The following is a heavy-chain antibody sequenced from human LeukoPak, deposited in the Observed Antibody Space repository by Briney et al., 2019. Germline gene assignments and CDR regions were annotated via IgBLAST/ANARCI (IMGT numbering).Heavy chain of an antibody. CDR2: ISWNSGSI. CDR1: GFTFDDYA. J-gene: IGHJ4*02. Sequence: GGSLRLSCAASGFTFDDYAMHWVRQAPGKGMEWDSGISWNSGSIGYADSVKGRFTISRDNAKNSLYLQMNSLRAEDTALYYCAKGSGIVATINFDFDYWGQGTLVTVSS. V-gene: IGHV3-9*01. CDR3: AKGSGIVATINFDFDY. D-gene: IGHD5-12*01.